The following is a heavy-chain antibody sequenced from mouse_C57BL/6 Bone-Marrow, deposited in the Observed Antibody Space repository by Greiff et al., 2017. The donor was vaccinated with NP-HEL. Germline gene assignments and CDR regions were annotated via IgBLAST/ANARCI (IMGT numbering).Heavy chain of an antibody. CDR2: IDPETGGT. V-gene: IGHV1-15*01. CDR3: TRWAYGSSYDWYFDV. Sequence: VQGVESGAELVRPGASVTLSCKASGYTFTDYEMHWVKQTPVHGLEWIGAIDPETGGTAYNQKFKGKAILTADKSSSTAYMELRSLTSEDSAVYYCTRWAYGSSYDWYFDVWGTGTTVTVSS. J-gene: IGHJ1*03. CDR1: GYTFTDYE. D-gene: IGHD1-1*01.